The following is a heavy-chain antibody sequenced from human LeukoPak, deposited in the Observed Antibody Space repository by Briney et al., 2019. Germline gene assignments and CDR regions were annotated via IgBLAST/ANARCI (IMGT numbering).Heavy chain of an antibody. J-gene: IGHJ5*02. CDR3: ARYVAVAGTNWFDP. V-gene: IGHV6-1*01. Sequence: SQTLSLTCAISGDSVSSNSAAWNWIRQSPSRGLEWLGRTYCRSKWYNDYAVSVKSRITINPDTSKNQFSLQLNSVTPEDTAVYYCARYVAVAGTNWFDPWGQGTLVTVSS. CDR1: GDSVSSNSAA. CDR2: TYCRSKWYN. D-gene: IGHD6-19*01.